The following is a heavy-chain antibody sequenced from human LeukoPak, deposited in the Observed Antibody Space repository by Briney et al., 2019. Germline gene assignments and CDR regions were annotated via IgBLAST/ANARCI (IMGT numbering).Heavy chain of an antibody. CDR1: GYTFTGYY. CDR3: ARGVVAATFYYYMDV. J-gene: IGHJ6*03. D-gene: IGHD2-15*01. Sequence: SSVKVSCKASGYTFTGYYIHWVRQAPRQGLEWMGWINPTSGGTNYAQKFQGRVTMTRDTSISTAYMELSRLRSDDTAVYYCARGVVAATFYYYMDVWGKGTTVTVSS. V-gene: IGHV1-2*02. CDR2: INPTSGGT.